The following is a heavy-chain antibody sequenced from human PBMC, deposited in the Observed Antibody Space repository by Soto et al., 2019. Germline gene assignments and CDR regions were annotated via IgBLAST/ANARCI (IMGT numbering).Heavy chain of an antibody. J-gene: IGHJ6*02. CDR1: GYSFTTYW. V-gene: IGHV5-51*01. D-gene: IGHD2-8*01. CDR2: IYPGDPDT. Sequence: GESLKISWKGSGYSFTTYWIAWVRQMPGKGLEWMAIIYPGDPDTRYSPSFQGQATFTADKSISTAYLQWSSLKASDTATYYCARRNGLYGLDVWGQGTTVTVSS. CDR3: ARRNGLYGLDV.